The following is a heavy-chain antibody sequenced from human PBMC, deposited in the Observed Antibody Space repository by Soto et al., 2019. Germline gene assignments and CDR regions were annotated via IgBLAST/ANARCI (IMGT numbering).Heavy chain of an antibody. CDR1: GDSVSSNSAA. D-gene: IGHD1-1*01. CDR2: TYYRSKWYN. J-gene: IGHJ5*02. V-gene: IGHV6-1*01. Sequence: SQTLSLTCAISGDSVSSNSAAWNWIRQSPSRGLEWLGRTYYRSKWYNDYAVSVKSRITINPDTSKNQFSLQLNSVTPEDTAVYYCARDEVTTGTTTGDRFDPWGQGTLVTVSS. CDR3: ARDEVTTGTTTGDRFDP.